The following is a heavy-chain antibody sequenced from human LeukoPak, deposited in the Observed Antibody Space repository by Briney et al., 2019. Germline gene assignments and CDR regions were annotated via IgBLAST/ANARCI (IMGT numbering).Heavy chain of an antibody. CDR1: GGSISSGGYS. CDR2: IYHSGST. CDR3: ARGYSYGHNNWFDP. Sequence: SETLSLTCAVSGGSISSGGYSWSWIRQPPGKGLEWIGYIYHSGSTYSHPSLKSRVTISVDRSKNQFSLKLSSVTAADTAVYYCARGYSYGHNNWFDPWGQGTLVTVSS. J-gene: IGHJ5*02. D-gene: IGHD5-18*01. V-gene: IGHV4-30-2*01.